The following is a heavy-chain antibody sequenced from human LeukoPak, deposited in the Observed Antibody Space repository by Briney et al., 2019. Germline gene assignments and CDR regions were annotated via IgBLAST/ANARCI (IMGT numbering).Heavy chain of an antibody. CDR1: GFTVSSNY. CDR2: IYSGGST. CDR3: ASTTRGGTYYYYMDV. V-gene: IGHV3-53*01. Sequence: GGSLRLSCAASGFTVSSNYMTWVRQAPGKGLEWVSVIYSGGSTYYADSVKGRFTVSRDNSKNTLYLQMNSLRAEDTAVYYCASTTRGGTYYYYMDVWGKGPRSPSP. D-gene: IGHD1-1*01. J-gene: IGHJ6*03.